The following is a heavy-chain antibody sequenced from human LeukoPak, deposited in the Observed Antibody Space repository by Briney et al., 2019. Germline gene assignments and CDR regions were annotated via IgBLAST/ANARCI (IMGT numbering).Heavy chain of an antibody. D-gene: IGHD2-2*01. V-gene: IGHV3-23*01. CDR2: ISGSGGST. CDR3: AKEGGIVVVPAAMAGDAFDI. CDR1: GFTFSSYG. Sequence: GGSLRLSCAASGFTFSSYGMHWVRQAPGKGLEWVSAISGSGGSTYYADSVKGRFTISRDNSKNTLYLQMNSLRAEDTAVYYCAKEGGIVVVPAAMAGDAFDIWGQGTMVTVSS. J-gene: IGHJ3*02.